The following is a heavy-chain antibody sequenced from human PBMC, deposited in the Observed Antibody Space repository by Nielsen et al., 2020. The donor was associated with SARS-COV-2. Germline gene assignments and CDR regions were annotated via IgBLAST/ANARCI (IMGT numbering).Heavy chain of an antibody. Sequence: GGSLRLSCAASGFTFSDYYMSWIRQAPGKGLEWVSGISWNSGSIGYADSVKGRFTISRDNAKNSLYLQMNSLRAEDTALYYCAKGASLGDIDYWGQGTLVTVSS. CDR2: ISWNSGSI. J-gene: IGHJ4*02. V-gene: IGHV3-9*01. CDR1: GFTFSDYY. CDR3: AKGASLGDIDY. D-gene: IGHD3-16*01.